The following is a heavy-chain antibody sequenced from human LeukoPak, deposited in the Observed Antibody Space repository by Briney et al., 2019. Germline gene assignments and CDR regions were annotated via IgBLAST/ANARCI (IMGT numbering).Heavy chain of an antibody. CDR3: AGGTLSSGWYYFDY. CDR2: IYYSGST. D-gene: IGHD6-19*01. CDR1: GGSISSYY. Sequence: SETLSLTCTVSGGSISSYYWSWIRQPPGKGLEWIGYIYYSGSTNYNPSLKSRDTISVDTSKNQFSLKLSSVTAADTAVYYCAGGTLSSGWYYFDYWGQGTLVTVSS. J-gene: IGHJ4*02. V-gene: IGHV4-59*01.